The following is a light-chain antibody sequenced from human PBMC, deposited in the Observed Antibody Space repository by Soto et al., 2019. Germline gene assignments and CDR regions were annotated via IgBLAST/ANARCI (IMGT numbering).Light chain of an antibody. CDR2: DAS. J-gene: IGKJ4*01. CDR3: QQRGDWPLT. Sequence: EIVLTQSPATLSLSPGERATLSYRASQSVSDYLAWFQQKPGQAPRLLIYDASNRATGIPDRFSGSGSGTDFTLTISSLEPEDFAVYYCQQRGDWPLTFGGGTKVEF. CDR1: QSVSDY. V-gene: IGKV3-11*01.